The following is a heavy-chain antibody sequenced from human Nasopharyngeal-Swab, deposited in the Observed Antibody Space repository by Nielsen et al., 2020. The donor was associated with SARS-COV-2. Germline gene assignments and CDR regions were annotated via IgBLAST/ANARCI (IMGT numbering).Heavy chain of an antibody. J-gene: IGHJ4*02. V-gene: IGHV2-26*01. CDR2: IFSNDKK. Sequence: WIRQPPGKALEWLAHIFSNDKKSYNSSLKTRVTISKDTSKIQVVLTMTNMDPVDTATYYCARIVDYYGPGSFPFFDFWGQGIPVTVSS. CDR3: ARIVDYYGPGSFPFFDF. D-gene: IGHD3-10*01.